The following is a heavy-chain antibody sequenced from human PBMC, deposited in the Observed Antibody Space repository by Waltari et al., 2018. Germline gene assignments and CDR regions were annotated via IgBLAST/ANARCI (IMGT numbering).Heavy chain of an antibody. CDR1: GFTFSSYG. CDR2: ISYDGSNK. V-gene: IGHV3-30*03. J-gene: IGHJ4*02. CDR3: ATAYSSSWYFSYYYFDY. Sequence: QVQLVESGGGVVQPGRSLRLSCAASGFTFSSYGMHWVRQAPGKGLEWVAVISYDGSNKYYADSVKGRFTISRDNSKNTLYLQMNSLRAEDTAVYYCATAYSSSWYFSYYYFDYWGQGTLVTVSS. D-gene: IGHD6-13*01.